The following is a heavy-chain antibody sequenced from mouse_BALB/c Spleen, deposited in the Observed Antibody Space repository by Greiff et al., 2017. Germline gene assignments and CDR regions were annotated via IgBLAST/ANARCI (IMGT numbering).Heavy chain of an antibody. J-gene: IGHJ2*01. D-gene: IGHD1-2*01. CDR2: INPRNGGT. CDR3: TRNYGN. V-gene: IGHV1-53*01. CDR1: GYTFTSYY. Sequence: VKLVESGAELVKPGASVKLSCKASGYTFTSYYMYWVKQRPGKGLEWIGGINPRNGGTNFNEKFKIKATLTVDKSSRTAYMQLSSLTSEDYAVYCCTRNYGNWGQGTTLTVSS.